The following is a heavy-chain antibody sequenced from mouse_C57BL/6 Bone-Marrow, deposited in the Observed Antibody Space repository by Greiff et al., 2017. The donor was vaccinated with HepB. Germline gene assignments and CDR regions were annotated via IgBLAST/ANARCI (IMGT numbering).Heavy chain of an antibody. CDR1: GFNIKDDY. J-gene: IGHJ2*01. D-gene: IGHD2-10*02. Sequence: EVKLMESGAELVRPGASVKLSCTASGFNIKDDYMHWVKQRPEQGLEWIGWIDPENGDTEYASKFQGKATITADTSSNTAYLQLSSLTSEDTAVYYCTSSNGDYWGQGTTLTVSS. V-gene: IGHV14-4*01. CDR2: IDPENGDT. CDR3: TSSNGDY.